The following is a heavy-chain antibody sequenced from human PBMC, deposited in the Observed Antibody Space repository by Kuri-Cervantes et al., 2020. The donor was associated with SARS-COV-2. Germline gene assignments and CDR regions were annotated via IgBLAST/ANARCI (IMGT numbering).Heavy chain of an antibody. CDR3: AKSLITFPHDAFDV. V-gene: IGHV3-21*05. J-gene: IGHJ3*01. Sequence: ETLSLTCAASGFTFSSYNMNWVRQAPGKGLEWISYITSSSSIYYAVSVKGRFTISRENAKNSLNLQMNSLRAEDTAMYYCAKSLITFPHDAFDVWGQGTMVTVSS. D-gene: IGHD1-14*01. CDR1: GFTFSSYN. CDR2: ITSSSSI.